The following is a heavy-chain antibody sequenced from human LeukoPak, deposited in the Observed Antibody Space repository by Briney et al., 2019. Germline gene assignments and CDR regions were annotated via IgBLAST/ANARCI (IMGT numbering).Heavy chain of an antibody. D-gene: IGHD2-15*01. CDR3: ARAIYCSGGSCHWEFDY. CDR2: INPRDGSI. V-gene: IGHV1-46*01. CDR1: GYTFTSYA. Sequence: RASVKVSCKASGYTFTSYAMHWVRQAPGQRLEWMGIINPRDGSISYAQKFQGRVTMTRATSTSTVYMELSSLSSEDTAVYYCARAIYCSGGSCHWEFDYWGQGTLVTVSS. J-gene: IGHJ4*02.